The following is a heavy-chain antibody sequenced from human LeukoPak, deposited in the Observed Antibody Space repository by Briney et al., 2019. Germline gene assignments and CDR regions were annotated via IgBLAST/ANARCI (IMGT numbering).Heavy chain of an antibody. CDR2: IKQDGSEK. CDR3: ARVRDFWSGYSNSYYYMDV. CDR1: GFTFSSYW. J-gene: IGHJ6*03. D-gene: IGHD3-3*01. Sequence: GGSLRLSCAASGFTFSSYWMTWVRQAPGKGLEWVANIKQDGSEKYYVDSVKGRLTISRDNAKKSLYLQMNSLRADDTAVYYCARVRDFWSGYSNSYYYMDVWGKGTTVTVSS. V-gene: IGHV3-7*01.